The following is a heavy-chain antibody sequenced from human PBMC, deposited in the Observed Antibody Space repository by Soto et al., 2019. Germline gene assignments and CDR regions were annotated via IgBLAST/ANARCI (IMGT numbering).Heavy chain of an antibody. J-gene: IGHJ5*02. CDR2: FYYSGST. CDR3: ASCPRTYYKGYQRWFDP. CDR1: GFTFSSYA. Sequence: PWGSLRLSCAASGFTFSSYAMSWIRQPPGKGLEWMGSFYYSGSTYYIQSLQMRVSVVVDTPKRHFCAKLISVTAAETAVNYCASCPRTYYKGYQRWFDPWGQGTLVTVSS. V-gene: IGHV4-39*02. D-gene: IGHD6-25*01.